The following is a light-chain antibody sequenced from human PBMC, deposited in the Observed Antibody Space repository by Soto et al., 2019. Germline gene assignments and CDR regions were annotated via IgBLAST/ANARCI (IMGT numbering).Light chain of an antibody. CDR1: SSDVGTYNL. J-gene: IGLJ2*01. Sequence: QSALTQPASVSGSPGQSITISCTGPSSDVGTYNLVSWYQQHPGKAPKLMIYEGSKRPSGVSNRLSGSKSGNTASLTISGLQAEDEADYYCCSYAGSRTLVFGGGTKLTVL. CDR3: CSYAGSRTLV. CDR2: EGS. V-gene: IGLV2-23*01.